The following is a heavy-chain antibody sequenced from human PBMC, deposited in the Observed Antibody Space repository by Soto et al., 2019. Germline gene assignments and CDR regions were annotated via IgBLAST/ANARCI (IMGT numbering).Heavy chain of an antibody. CDR2: TNNDGSST. Sequence: EVQLVESGGGLVQPGGSLRLSCAASGFIFSSYWMHWVRQAPGKGLVWVSRTNNDGSSTNYADSVKCRFTVSRDNAKNTLYLQMNSLRAEDTAVYYCARVATVSDWGQGTLVTGSS. V-gene: IGHV3-74*01. CDR3: ARVATVSD. J-gene: IGHJ4*02. CDR1: GFIFSSYW. D-gene: IGHD4-17*01.